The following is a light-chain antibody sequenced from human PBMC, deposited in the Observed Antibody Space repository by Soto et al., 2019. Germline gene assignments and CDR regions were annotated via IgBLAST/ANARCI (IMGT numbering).Light chain of an antibody. Sequence: EIVMTQSPATLSMSPGERATLSCRASQSISSNLAWYQQRPGQAPRLLIYGASNRATDIPGRFSGSGSGTEFTLAISSLQSEEFTAYYCQQYNSWPLTFGGGTNVEIK. CDR1: QSISSN. V-gene: IGKV3-15*01. CDR2: GAS. CDR3: QQYNSWPLT. J-gene: IGKJ4*01.